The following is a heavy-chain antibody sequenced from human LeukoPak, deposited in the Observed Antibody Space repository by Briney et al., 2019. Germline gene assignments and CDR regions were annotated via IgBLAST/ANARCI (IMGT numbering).Heavy chain of an antibody. Sequence: GGSLRLSCAASGFTFSSYAMSWVRQAPGKGLEWVSAISGSGGSTSYADSVKGRFTISRDNSKNTLYLQMNSLRAEDTAVYYCARAPVTSCRGAFCYPFDYWGQGTLVTVSS. J-gene: IGHJ4*02. CDR1: GFTFSSYA. D-gene: IGHD2-15*01. V-gene: IGHV3-23*01. CDR2: ISGSGGST. CDR3: ARAPVTSCRGAFCYPFDY.